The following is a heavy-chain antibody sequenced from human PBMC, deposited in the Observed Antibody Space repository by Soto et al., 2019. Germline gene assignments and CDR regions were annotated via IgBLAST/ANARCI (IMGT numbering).Heavy chain of an antibody. Sequence: QVQLVESGGGVVQPGTSLRLSCAASGFTSSSFVIHWVRQAPGKGLEWLAVISSDGNNQYYADSVKGRFTISRDNSKKTLDWQVNSLRAEDTAVYFCAKERGVLDAFDIWGQGKMVTVS. CDR1: GFTSSSFV. CDR2: ISSDGNNQ. J-gene: IGHJ3*02. V-gene: IGHV3-30*18. D-gene: IGHD3-10*01. CDR3: AKERGVLDAFDI.